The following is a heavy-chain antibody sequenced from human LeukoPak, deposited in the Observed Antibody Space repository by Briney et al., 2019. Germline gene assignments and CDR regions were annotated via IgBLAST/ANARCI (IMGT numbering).Heavy chain of an antibody. J-gene: IGHJ4*02. D-gene: IGHD1-26*01. V-gene: IGHV3-23*01. Sequence: GGSLRLSCAASGFTFSSYSMNWVRQAPGKGLEWVATISGGGGSTYYADSVKGRLTISRDNSKNTLYLQVNSLRAEDTAVYYCAKGGKWDVTPFDYWGQGTLVTVSS. CDR1: GFTFSSYS. CDR3: AKGGKWDVTPFDY. CDR2: ISGGGGST.